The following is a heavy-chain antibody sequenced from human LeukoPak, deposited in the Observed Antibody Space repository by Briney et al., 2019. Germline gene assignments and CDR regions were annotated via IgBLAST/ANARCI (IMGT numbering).Heavy chain of an antibody. CDR3: ARDRGLLWFGESPNAFDI. D-gene: IGHD3-10*01. CDR1: GFTLNTYF. V-gene: IGHV3-66*01. J-gene: IGHJ3*02. Sequence: GGSLRLSCAASGFTLNTYFMSWVRQAPGEGLEWVSVITNSGATYYIDSVKGRFTISRDNSKNTLYLQMNSLRAEDTAVYYCARDRGLLWFGESPNAFDIWGQGTMVTVSS. CDR2: ITNSGAT.